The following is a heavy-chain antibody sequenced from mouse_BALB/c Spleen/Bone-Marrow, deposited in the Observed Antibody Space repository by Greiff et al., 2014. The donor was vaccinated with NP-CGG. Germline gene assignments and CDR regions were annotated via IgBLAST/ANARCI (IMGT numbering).Heavy chain of an antibody. CDR2: INPYNGGT. CDR1: GYSFTGYT. D-gene: IGHD2-4*01. J-gene: IGHJ3*01. CDR3: AREGNYDYAWFAY. Sequence: EVQLVESGPELVKPGASMKISCKASGYSFTGYTMNWVKQSHGKNLEWIGLINPYNGGTSCNQKFKGKAALTVDKSSSTAYMELLSLTSEDSAVYYCAREGNYDYAWFAYWGQGTLVTVSA. V-gene: IGHV1-26*01.